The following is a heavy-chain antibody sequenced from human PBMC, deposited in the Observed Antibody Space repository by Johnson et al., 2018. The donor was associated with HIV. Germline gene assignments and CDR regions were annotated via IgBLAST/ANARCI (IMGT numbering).Heavy chain of an antibody. CDR3: ASDRALGWGLLGAFDI. CDR1: GFIFSSYA. CDR2: ISGSGGST. Sequence: VQLVESGGGVVQPGRSLRLSCAASGFIFSSYAMHWVRQAPGKGLEWVSVISGSGGSTYYADSVKGRFTISRDNSKNSLYLQMNSLRAEDTALYYCASDRALGWGLLGAFDIWCQGTMVTVSS. V-gene: IGHV3-23*04. J-gene: IGHJ3*02. D-gene: IGHD1-26*01.